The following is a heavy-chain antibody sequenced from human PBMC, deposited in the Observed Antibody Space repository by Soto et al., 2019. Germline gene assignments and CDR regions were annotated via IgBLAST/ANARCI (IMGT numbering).Heavy chain of an antibody. CDR3: AREGGRHSGGIDY. Sequence: QVQLVQSGAEVKKPGSSVKVSCKASGGTFSSYSINWVRQAPGQGLEWMGEIIPIFGTANYAQKFHGRVTITADESTSTAYMELSSLRSADTAVYYCAREGGRHSGGIDYWGQGTLVTVSS. J-gene: IGHJ4*02. V-gene: IGHV1-69*01. D-gene: IGHD1-26*01. CDR2: IIPIFGTA. CDR1: GGTFSSYS.